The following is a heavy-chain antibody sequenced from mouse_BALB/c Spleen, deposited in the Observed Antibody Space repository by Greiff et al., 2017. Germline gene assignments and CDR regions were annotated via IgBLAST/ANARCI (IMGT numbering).Heavy chain of an antibody. V-gene: IGHV1-4*01. Sequence: VQRVESGAELARPGASVKMSCKASGYTFTSYTMHWVKQRPGQGLEWIGYINPSTGYTEYNQKFKDKATLTADKSSSTAYMQLSSLTSEDSAVYYCARTVLTTVVAGDYWGQGTTLTVSS. CDR1: GYTFTSYT. CDR2: INPSTGYT. D-gene: IGHD1-1*01. J-gene: IGHJ2*01. CDR3: ARTVLTTVVAGDY.